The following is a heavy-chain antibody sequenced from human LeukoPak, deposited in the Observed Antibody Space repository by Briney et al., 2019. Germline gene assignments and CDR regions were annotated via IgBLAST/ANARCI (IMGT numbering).Heavy chain of an antibody. CDR3: AAQIPPRNWAYFDY. D-gene: IGHD7-27*01. CDR2: IKQDGSEK. CDR1: GFTFSSYW. J-gene: IGHJ4*02. Sequence: GGSLRLSCAASGFTFSSYWMSWVRQAPGKGLEWVANIKQDGSEKYYVDSVKGRFTISRDNAKNSLYLQMNSLRAEDTAVYYCAAQIPPRNWAYFDYWGQGTLVTVSS. V-gene: IGHV3-7*02.